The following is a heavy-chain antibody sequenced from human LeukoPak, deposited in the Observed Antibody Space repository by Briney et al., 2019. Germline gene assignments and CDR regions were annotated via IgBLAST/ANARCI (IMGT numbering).Heavy chain of an antibody. V-gene: IGHV3-21*01. D-gene: IGHD6-19*01. CDR3: ARPSNEGQWLVGQGVDY. CDR2: ISTSSIYI. CDR1: GFTFSTYS. J-gene: IGHJ4*02. Sequence: GGSLRLSCAASGFTFSTYSMNWVRQAPGKGLEWISFISTSSIYIYYADSVKGRFTISRDNARNSLYLQMNSLRAEDTAVYYCARPSNEGQWLVGQGVDYWGQGTLVTVSS.